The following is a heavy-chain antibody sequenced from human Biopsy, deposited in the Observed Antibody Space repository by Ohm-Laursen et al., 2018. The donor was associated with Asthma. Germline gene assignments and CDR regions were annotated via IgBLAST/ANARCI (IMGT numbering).Heavy chain of an antibody. J-gene: IGHJ4*02. CDR1: GGSITGSSYY. D-gene: IGHD3-22*01. CDR2: MYHSGSP. V-gene: IGHV4-39*01. CDR3: VRHQYSSSWSTFDY. Sequence: SETLSLTCTVSGGSITGSSYYWGWIRQPPGKGMEWIGSMYHSGSPYYHPSLKSRATISVDTSKNQLSLKMSSVTAADTAVYFCVRHQYSSSWSTFDYWGQGALVTVSS.